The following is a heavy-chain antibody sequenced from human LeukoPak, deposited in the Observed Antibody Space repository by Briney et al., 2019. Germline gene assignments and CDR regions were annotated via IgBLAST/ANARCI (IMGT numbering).Heavy chain of an antibody. V-gene: IGHV3-48*02. J-gene: IGHJ5*02. Sequence: GGSLRLSCAASGFTFSSYSMNWVRQAPGKGLEGVSYISSGSRSIYYADSVKGRFTISRDNAKNSLYLQLNSLGDEDTAVYYCARVVAGIDWFDPWGQGTLVTVSS. CDR1: GFTFSSYS. CDR3: ARVVAGIDWFDP. CDR2: ISSGSRSI. D-gene: IGHD6-19*01.